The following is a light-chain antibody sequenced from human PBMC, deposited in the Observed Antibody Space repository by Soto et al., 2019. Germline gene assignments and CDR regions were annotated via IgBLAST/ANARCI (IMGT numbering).Light chain of an antibody. Sequence: QSALTQPASVSGSPGQSITISCTGTSSDVGSYNLVSWYQQHPGKAPKLMIYEGSKRPSGVSNRFSGSKSGHTASLTNSGVQAEDEGGYYCCSYAGSSTFVVFGGGTKLTVL. CDR1: SSDVGSYNL. CDR2: EGS. J-gene: IGLJ2*01. V-gene: IGLV2-23*03. CDR3: CSYAGSSTFVV.